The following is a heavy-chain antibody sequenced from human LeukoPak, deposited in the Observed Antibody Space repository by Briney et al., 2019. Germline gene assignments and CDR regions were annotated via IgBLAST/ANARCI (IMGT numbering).Heavy chain of an antibody. CDR3: ARGPYDIVATIDF. CDR2: VSYDGSNK. V-gene: IGHV3-30*04. D-gene: IGHD5-12*01. J-gene: IGHJ4*02. Sequence: GGSLRLSCAAPGFSFRSYAMHWVRQAPGKGLEWVAFVSYDGSNKVYADSVKGRFTISRDNSRNTLNLQMNSLRVEDTAVYYCARGPYDIVATIDFWGQGTLVTVSS. CDR1: GFSFRSYA.